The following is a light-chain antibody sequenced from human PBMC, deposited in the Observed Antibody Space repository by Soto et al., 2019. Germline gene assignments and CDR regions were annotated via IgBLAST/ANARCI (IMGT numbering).Light chain of an antibody. V-gene: IGLV2-23*01. CDR3: CSYAPGSTWV. Sequence: QSALTQPASMSGSPGQSITISCTGTSSDVGSYKFVSWYQHHPGKAPKLIIYEGDKRPSGVSNRFSGSKSGNTASLTISGLQAEDEADYYCCSYAPGSTWVFGGGTKVTVL. J-gene: IGLJ3*02. CDR1: SSDVGSYKF. CDR2: EGD.